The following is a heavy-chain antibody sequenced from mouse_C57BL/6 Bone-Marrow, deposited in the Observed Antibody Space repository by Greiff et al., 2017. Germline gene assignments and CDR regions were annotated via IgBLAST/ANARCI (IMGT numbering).Heavy chain of an antibody. V-gene: IGHV1-19*01. CDR3: ARDYYGSSDY. Sequence: EVQLQQSGPVLVKPGASVKMSCKASGYTFTDYYMNWVKQSHGKSLEWIGVINPYNGGTSYNQKFKGKATLTVDKSSSTAYMELNSLTSEDSAVYYCARDYYGSSDYWGQGTTLTVSS. D-gene: IGHD1-1*01. J-gene: IGHJ2*01. CDR2: INPYNGGT. CDR1: GYTFTDYY.